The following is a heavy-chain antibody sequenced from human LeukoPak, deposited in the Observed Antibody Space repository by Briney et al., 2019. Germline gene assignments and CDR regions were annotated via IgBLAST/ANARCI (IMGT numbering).Heavy chain of an antibody. J-gene: IGHJ4*02. V-gene: IGHV3-21*04. D-gene: IGHD2-21*02. Sequence: GGSLRLSCAASGFTFSSYSMNWVRQAPGKGLEWVSSISSSSSYIYYADSVKGRFTISRDDSTNMVYLQLDALGSEDTAVYYCAKNLHIVVVTAILDYWGRGTLVTVSS. CDR1: GFTFSSYS. CDR2: ISSSSSYI. CDR3: AKNLHIVVVTAILDY.